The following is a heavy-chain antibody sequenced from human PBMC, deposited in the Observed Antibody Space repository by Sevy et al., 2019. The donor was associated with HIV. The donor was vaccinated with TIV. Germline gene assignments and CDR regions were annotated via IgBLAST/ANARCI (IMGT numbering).Heavy chain of an antibody. CDR3: ARGPLFSPEYCSGGTCPTIDY. Sequence: SETLSLTCAVSGVSFSDYYWAWIRQPPGKGLEWIGEVSQSGSANYNPSLRSRVIMSLDTSNNHFSPKLTSVTAADTAVYYCARGPLFSPEYCSGGTCPTIDYWSQGTLVTVSS. J-gene: IGHJ4*02. V-gene: IGHV4-34*01. CDR2: VSQSGSA. D-gene: IGHD2-15*01. CDR1: GVSFSDYY.